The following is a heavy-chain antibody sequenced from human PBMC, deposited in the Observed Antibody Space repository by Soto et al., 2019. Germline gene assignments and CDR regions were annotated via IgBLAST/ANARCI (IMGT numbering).Heavy chain of an antibody. Sequence: PSETLSLTCSVSDDSINSDKYYWGWIRQPPGKGLEWIGSIYYRGNAYYNPSLQTRVTISLDKSKSQFSLKLNSVTAADSAVYFCARARITMVRGVIISRLYYFDYWGQGTLVTVSS. CDR3: ARARITMVRGVIISRLYYFDY. CDR1: DDSINSDKYY. J-gene: IGHJ4*02. CDR2: IYYRGNA. D-gene: IGHD3-10*01. V-gene: IGHV4-39*01.